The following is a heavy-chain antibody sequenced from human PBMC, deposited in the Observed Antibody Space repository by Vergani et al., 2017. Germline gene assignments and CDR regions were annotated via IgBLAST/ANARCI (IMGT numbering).Heavy chain of an antibody. J-gene: IGHJ6*02. V-gene: IGHV4-34*01. CDR3: ARAGITGTTYYYYYGMDV. CDR1: GGSFSGYY. CDR2: INHSGST. D-gene: IGHD1-7*01. Sequence: QVQLQQWGAGLLKPSETLSLTCAVYGGSFSGYYWSWIRQPPGKGLEWIGEINHSGSTNYNPSLKSRVTISVDTSKKQFSLKVSSVTAADTAVYYCARAGITGTTYYYYYGMDVWGQGTTVTVSS.